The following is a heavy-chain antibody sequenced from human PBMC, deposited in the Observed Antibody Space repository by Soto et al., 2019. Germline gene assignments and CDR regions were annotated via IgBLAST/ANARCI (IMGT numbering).Heavy chain of an antibody. CDR1: GGSFSGYY. D-gene: IGHD3-22*01. CDR2: INHSGST. Sequence: PSETLSLTCAVYGGSFSGYYWSWIRQPPGKGLEWIGEINHSGSTNYNPSLKSRVTISVDTSKNQFSLKLSYVTAADTAVYYCARGSRIYDSSGYYARFDYWGQGTLVTVSS. CDR3: ARGSRIYDSSGYYARFDY. V-gene: IGHV4-34*01. J-gene: IGHJ4*02.